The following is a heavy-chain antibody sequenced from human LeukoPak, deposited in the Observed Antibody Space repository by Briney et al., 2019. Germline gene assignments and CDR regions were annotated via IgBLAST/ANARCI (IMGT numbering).Heavy chain of an antibody. CDR1: GYTFTSYY. CDR2: INPSGGST. V-gene: IGHV1-46*01. J-gene: IGHJ5*02. Sequence: ASVKVSCKASGYTFTSYYMHWVRQAPGQGLEWMGIINPSGGSTSYAQKFQGRVTMTTDTSTSTAYMELRSLRSDDTAVYYCARVWYIASSSFDPWGQGTLVTVSS. D-gene: IGHD2-2*01. CDR3: ARVWYIASSSFDP.